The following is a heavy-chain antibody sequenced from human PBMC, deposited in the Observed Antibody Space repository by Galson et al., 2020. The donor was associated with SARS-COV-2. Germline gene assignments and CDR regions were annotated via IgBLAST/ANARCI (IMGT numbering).Heavy chain of an antibody. Sequence: SETLSLTCTVSGYSVSTTNYWGWLRQPPGRGQEWIGSVYPSGTTYYNPSLKSRVTISVDTSKNQFSLRLDSVTAADTALYYCARQGVNMIVLVTVPGWYFDLWGRGTLVTVSS. CDR1: GYSVSTTNY. CDR2: VYPSGTT. D-gene: IGHD3-22*01. V-gene: IGHV4-38-2*02. J-gene: IGHJ2*01. CDR3: ARQGVNMIVLVTVPGWYFDL.